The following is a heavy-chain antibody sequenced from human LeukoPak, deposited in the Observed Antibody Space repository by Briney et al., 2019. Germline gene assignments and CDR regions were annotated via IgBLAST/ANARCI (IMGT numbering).Heavy chain of an antibody. CDR1: GFTFSSYW. CDR2: IKQDGSEK. CDR3: ARDSTIFGVVGSSDY. D-gene: IGHD3-3*01. J-gene: IGHJ4*02. Sequence: PGGSLRLSCAASGFTFSSYWMTWVRQAPGEGLEWVANIKQDGSEKYYVDSVKGRFTVSRDNAKNSLYLQMNSLRAEDTAVYYCARDSTIFGVVGSSDYWGQGTLVTVSS. V-gene: IGHV3-7*01.